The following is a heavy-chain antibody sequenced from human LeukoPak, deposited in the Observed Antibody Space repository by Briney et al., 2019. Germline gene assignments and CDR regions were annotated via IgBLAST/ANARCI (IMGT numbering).Heavy chain of an antibody. Sequence: PGGSLRLSCAASGFTFSSYGVHWVRQAPGKGLEWVAFIRYDGSNKYYADSVKGRFTISRDNSKNTLYLQMNSLRAEDTAVYYCANSRLRDYYYMDVWGKGTTVTVSS. CDR1: GFTFSSYG. V-gene: IGHV3-30*02. CDR3: ANSRLRDYYYMDV. D-gene: IGHD5-24*01. J-gene: IGHJ6*03. CDR2: IRYDGSNK.